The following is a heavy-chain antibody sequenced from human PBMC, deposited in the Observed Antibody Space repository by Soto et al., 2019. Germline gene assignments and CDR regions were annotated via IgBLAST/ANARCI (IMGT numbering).Heavy chain of an antibody. D-gene: IGHD2-21*01. Sequence: ASVKVSCKASGYTFTGYYMHWVRQAPGQGLEWMGWINPNSGGTNYAQKFQGRVTMTRETSISTAYMELSRLRSDDTAVYYCAAPAIDNTLGYHYYGMDVWGQGTTVTVSS. CDR2: INPNSGGT. J-gene: IGHJ6*02. V-gene: IGHV1-2*02. CDR3: AAPAIDNTLGYHYYGMDV. CDR1: GYTFTGYY.